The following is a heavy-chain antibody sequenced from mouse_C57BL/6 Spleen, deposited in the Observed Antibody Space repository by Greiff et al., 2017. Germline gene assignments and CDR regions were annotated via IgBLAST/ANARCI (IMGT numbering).Heavy chain of an antibody. CDR3: ARGTTVVPFAY. V-gene: IGHV1-4*01. CDR1: GYTFTSYT. J-gene: IGHJ3*01. CDR2: LNPSSGYT. Sequence: VQGVESGAELARPGASVKMSCKASGYTFTSYTMHWVKQRPGQGLEWIGYLNPSSGYTKYNQKFKDKATLTADKSASTAYMQLSSLTSEDSAVYYCARGTTVVPFAYWGQGTLVTVSA. D-gene: IGHD1-1*01.